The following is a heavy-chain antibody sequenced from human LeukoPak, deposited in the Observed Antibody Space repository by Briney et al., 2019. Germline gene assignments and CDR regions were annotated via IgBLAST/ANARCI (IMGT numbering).Heavy chain of an antibody. V-gene: IGHV4-59*12. CDR3: ASSPPLNTHPWFDP. D-gene: IGHD2-15*01. Sequence: SETLSLTCTVSGGSISGYYWSWLRQPPGKGLEWIGFIYYGGTTNYNPSLKSRVTISVDTSKNQFSLKLSSVTAADTAVYYCASSPPLNTHPWFDPWGQGTLVTVSS. CDR1: GGSISGYY. CDR2: IYYGGTT. J-gene: IGHJ5*02.